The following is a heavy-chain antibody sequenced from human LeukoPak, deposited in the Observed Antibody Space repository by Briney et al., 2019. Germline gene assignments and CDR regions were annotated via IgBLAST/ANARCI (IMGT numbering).Heavy chain of an antibody. CDR2: IKSKTDGGTT. D-gene: IGHD5-12*01. Sequence: GGSLRLSCAASGFTFSNAWMSWVRQAPGKGLEWVGRIKSKTDGGTTDYAAPVKGRFTISRDDSKNTLYLQMNSLRAEDTAVYYCAKETRGSYSDYWGQGTLVTVSS. V-gene: IGHV3-15*01. J-gene: IGHJ4*02. CDR3: AKETRGSYSDY. CDR1: GFTFSNAW.